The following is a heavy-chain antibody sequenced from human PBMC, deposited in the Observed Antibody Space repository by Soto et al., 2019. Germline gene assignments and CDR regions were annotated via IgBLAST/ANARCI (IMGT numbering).Heavy chain of an antibody. J-gene: IGHJ6*02. CDR1: GGSISSGGYY. CDR3: ARLGGYYYDSSGYSPGVEDYGMDV. V-gene: IGHV4-31*03. CDR2: IYYSGST. D-gene: IGHD3-22*01. Sequence: PSETLSLTCTVSGGSISSGGYYWSWIRQHPGKGLEWIGYIYYSGSTYYNPSLKSRVTISVDTSKNQFSLKLSSVTAADTAVYYCARLGGYYYDSSGYSPGVEDYGMDVWGQGTTVTVSS.